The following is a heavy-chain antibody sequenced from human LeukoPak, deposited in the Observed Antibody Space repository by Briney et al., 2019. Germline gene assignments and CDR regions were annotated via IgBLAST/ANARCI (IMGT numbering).Heavy chain of an antibody. CDR3: AKRSSRDTAQYY. CDR1: GGSISSYY. Sequence: SETLSLTCTVSGGSISSYYWSWIRQPPGKGLEWIGYIYYSGSTNYNPSLKSRVTISVDTSKNQFSLKLSSVTAADTAVYYCAKRSSRDTAQYYWGQGTLVTVSS. D-gene: IGHD5-18*01. CDR2: IYYSGST. J-gene: IGHJ4*02. V-gene: IGHV4-59*01.